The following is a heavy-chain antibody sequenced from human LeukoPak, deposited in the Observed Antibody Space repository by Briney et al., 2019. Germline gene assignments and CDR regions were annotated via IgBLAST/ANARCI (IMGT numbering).Heavy chain of an antibody. CDR1: GFTLSNAY. Sequence: GGSLRPSCAASGFTLSNAYMNWVRQAPGKGLEWVGRIKNKTNGGTTDYAAPVKGRFTISRDDSKNTLYLQMNSLKTEDTAVYYCTTTIVGVTTWFDPWGQGTLVTVSS. D-gene: IGHD1-26*01. CDR2: IKNKTNGGTT. V-gene: IGHV3-15*01. J-gene: IGHJ5*02. CDR3: TTTIVGVTTWFDP.